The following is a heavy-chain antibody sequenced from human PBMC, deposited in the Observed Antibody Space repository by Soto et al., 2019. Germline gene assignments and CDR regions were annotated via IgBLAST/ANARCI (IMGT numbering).Heavy chain of an antibody. CDR3: ARGGYISGWDFTNNDFYYGMDV. J-gene: IGHJ6*02. V-gene: IGHV1-46*01. Sequence: ASVKVSCKASGYTFTSYYMHWVRQAPGQGLEWMGIIKPSGGSKSYAQKFQGRVTMTRDTATSTVYMELSSLRSEDTAVYYCARGGYISGWDFTNNDFYYGMDVWGQGTTVTVSS. D-gene: IGHD6-19*01. CDR1: GYTFTSYY. CDR2: IKPSGGSK.